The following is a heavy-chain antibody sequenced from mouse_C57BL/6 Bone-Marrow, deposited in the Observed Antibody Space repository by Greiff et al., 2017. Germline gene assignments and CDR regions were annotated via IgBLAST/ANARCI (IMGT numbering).Heavy chain of an antibody. V-gene: IGHV5-6*01. Sequence: EVQVVESGGDLVKPGGSLKLSCAASGFTFSSYGMSWVRQTPDKRLEWVATISSGGSYTYYPDSVKGRFTISRDNAKNTLYLQMSSLKSEDTAMYYCARGSSYGLDYWGQGTTLTVSS. J-gene: IGHJ2*01. CDR3: ARGSSYGLDY. D-gene: IGHD1-1*01. CDR1: GFTFSSYG. CDR2: ISSGGSYT.